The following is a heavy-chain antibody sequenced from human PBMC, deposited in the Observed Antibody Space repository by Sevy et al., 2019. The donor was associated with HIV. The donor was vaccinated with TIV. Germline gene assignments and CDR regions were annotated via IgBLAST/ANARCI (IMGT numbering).Heavy chain of an antibody. J-gene: IGHJ6*02. CDR1: GFTVSSNY. CDR3: TKSSHSPRVWRDFDPRFYFFYYGMDV. Sequence: GGSLRLSCAASGFTVSSNYMSWVRQAPGKGLEWVGRIQSKIDGGTTDFAAPVKGRFTISRDDSKNTVFLQMNSLKTEDAAVYYCTKSSHSPRVWRDFDPRFYFFYYGMDVWGQGTTVTVSS. CDR2: IQSKIDGGTT. D-gene: IGHD3-9*01. V-gene: IGHV3-15*01.